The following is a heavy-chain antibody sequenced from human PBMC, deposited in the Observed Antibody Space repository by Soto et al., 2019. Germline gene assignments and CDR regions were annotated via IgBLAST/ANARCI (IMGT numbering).Heavy chain of an antibody. CDR3: AKDAPYYYDSSGYYRPRIFDY. CDR2: INSKSNSI. V-gene: IGHV3-23*01. CDR1: GFTFSSYA. Sequence: PGGSLRLSCAASGFTFSSYAMNWVRQAPGKGLEWLSYINSKSNSIYYADSVKGRFTISRDNSKNTLYLQMNSLRAEDTAVYYCAKDAPYYYDSSGYYRPRIFDYWGQGTLVTVSS. D-gene: IGHD3-22*01. J-gene: IGHJ4*02.